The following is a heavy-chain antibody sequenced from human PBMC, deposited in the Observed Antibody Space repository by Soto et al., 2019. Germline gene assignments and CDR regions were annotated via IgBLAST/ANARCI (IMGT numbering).Heavy chain of an antibody. CDR1: GFSLSTSGVG. D-gene: IGHD3-3*01. CDR2: IYWDDDK. V-gene: IGHV2-5*02. CDR3: ASFRGYDFWSGYYKGYYFDY. Sequence: SGPTLVKPTQTLTLTCTFSGFSLSTSGVGVGWIRQPPGKALEWLALIYWDDDKRYSPSLKSRLTITKDTSKNQVVLTMTNMDPVDTATYYCASFRGYDFWSGYYKGYYFDYWGQGTLVTVSS. J-gene: IGHJ4*02.